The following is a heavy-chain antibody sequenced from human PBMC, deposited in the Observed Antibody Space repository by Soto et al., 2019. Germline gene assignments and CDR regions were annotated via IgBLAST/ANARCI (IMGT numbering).Heavy chain of an antibody. V-gene: IGHV4-59*01. Sequence: QVQLQESGPGLVKPSETLSLTCTVSGGSISSYYWSWIRQPPGKGLEWIGYIYYSGSTNYNPSLKSRVTISVDTSKNQFSLKLSSVTAADTAVYYCASRDGRLGYYGSGPHYYYYYMDVWGKGTTVTVSS. J-gene: IGHJ6*03. CDR2: IYYSGST. CDR3: ASRDGRLGYYGSGPHYYYYYMDV. D-gene: IGHD3-10*01. CDR1: GGSISSYY.